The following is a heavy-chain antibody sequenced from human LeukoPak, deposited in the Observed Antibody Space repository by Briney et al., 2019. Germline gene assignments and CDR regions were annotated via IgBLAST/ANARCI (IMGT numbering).Heavy chain of an antibody. CDR3: AKDHYGGGL. CDR1: GFTADTYW. Sequence: GGSLRLSCVASGFTADTYWMSWVRQAPGKGLEWVANIKPDGSEKQYVDSVRGRFTVSRDNAKNSLYLRMNSLRAEDTAVYFCAKDHYGGGLWGQGALVTVSS. J-gene: IGHJ4*02. CDR2: IKPDGSEK. V-gene: IGHV3-7*01. D-gene: IGHD4-23*01.